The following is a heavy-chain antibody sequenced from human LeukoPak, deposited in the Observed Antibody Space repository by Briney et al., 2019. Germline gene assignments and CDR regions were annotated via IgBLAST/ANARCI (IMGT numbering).Heavy chain of an antibody. CDR1: GYSISSGYY. CDR2: IYHSGST. J-gene: IGHJ4*02. D-gene: IGHD3-22*01. Sequence: SETLSLTCAVSGYSISSGYYWGWIRQPPGRGLEWIGSIYHSGSTYYNPSLKSRVTISVDTSKNQFSLKLSSVTAADTAVYYCARQTPSSGYYWGQGALVTVS. CDR3: ARQTPSSGYY. V-gene: IGHV4-38-2*01.